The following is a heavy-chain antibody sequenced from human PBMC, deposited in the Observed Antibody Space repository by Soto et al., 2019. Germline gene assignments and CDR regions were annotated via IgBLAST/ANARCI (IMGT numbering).Heavy chain of an antibody. D-gene: IGHD2-15*01. CDR2: IIPIFGTA. CDR3: ARGDCSGGSCYGNWFAP. CDR1: GGTFSSYA. V-gene: IGHV1-69*12. J-gene: IGHJ5*02. Sequence: QVQLVQSGAEVKKPGSSVKVSCKASGGTFSSYAISWVRQAPGQGLEWMGGIIPIFGTANYAQKFQGRVTITADESTSTAYMELSSLRSEDTAVYYCARGDCSGGSCYGNWFAPWGQGTLVTVSS.